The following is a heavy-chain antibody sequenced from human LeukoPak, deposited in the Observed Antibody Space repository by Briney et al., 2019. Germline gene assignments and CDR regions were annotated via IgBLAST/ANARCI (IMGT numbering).Heavy chain of an antibody. Sequence: SETLSLTCTVSGGSISSYYWSWIRQPPGKGLEGIGYIYYSGSTNYNPPLKGRVTISVAPPQNQFSLQLTSVTAADTAVYYCARGDYGSGTYLWGSWGQGILVTV. CDR2: IYYSGST. J-gene: IGHJ5*02. V-gene: IGHV4-59*12. D-gene: IGHD3-10*01. CDR1: GGSISSYY. CDR3: ARGDYGSGTYLWGS.